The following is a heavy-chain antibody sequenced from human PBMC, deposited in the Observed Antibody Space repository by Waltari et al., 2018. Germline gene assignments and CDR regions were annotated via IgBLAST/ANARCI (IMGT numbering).Heavy chain of an antibody. CDR1: GYTFTSYD. D-gene: IGHD1-20*01. V-gene: IGHV1-8*01. CDR2: MNPNSGNT. Sequence: QVQLVQSGAEVKKPGASVKVSCKASGYTFTSYDINWVRQATGQGLEWMGWMNPNSGNTGNAQKFQGRVTMTRNTSISTAYMELSSLRSEDTAGYYCARGYWFRGLITGTTRKAAFDIWGQGTVVTVSS. CDR3: ARGYWFRGLITGTTRKAAFDI. J-gene: IGHJ3*02.